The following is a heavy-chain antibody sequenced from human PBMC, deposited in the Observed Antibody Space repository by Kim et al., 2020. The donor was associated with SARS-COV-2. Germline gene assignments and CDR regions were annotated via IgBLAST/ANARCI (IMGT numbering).Heavy chain of an antibody. Sequence: GGSLRLSCRGSGFTFHDYGLSWVRQAPGKGLEWVGFVRATGFGGTTEYAASVKDRFSVSRDDSKGIAYLQMNSLKTEDTAMYYCTRWYTQSFYSYWGQGT. V-gene: IGHV3-49*04. CDR1: GFTFHDYG. CDR3: TRWYTQSFYSY. D-gene: IGHD1-1*01. CDR2: VRATGFGGTT. J-gene: IGHJ4*02.